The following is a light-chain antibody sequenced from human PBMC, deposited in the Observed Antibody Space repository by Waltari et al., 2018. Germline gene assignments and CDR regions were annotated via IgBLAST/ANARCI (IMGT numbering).Light chain of an antibody. CDR1: SSDVGAYNY. J-gene: IGLJ2*01. Sequence: QSALTQPRSVSASPGQSVTISCTGSSSDVGAYNYVSWYQQHPGKAPKLTIYDVTVRPSVVPDRFSGSKSGNTASLTISGLQSEDEADYYCCSYAGRSIFGLFGGGTKLTVL. CDR3: CSYAGRSIFGL. CDR2: DVT. V-gene: IGLV2-11*01.